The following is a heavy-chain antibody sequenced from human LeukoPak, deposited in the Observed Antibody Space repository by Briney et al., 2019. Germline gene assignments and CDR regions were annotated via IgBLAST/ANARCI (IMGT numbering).Heavy chain of an antibody. V-gene: IGHV4-59*08. CDR3: ARHGGTLDYFDS. CDR1: NGSISTYY. Sequence: SETLSLTCSVSNGSISTYYWSWIRQSPGKGLEWIGYISYGGATTYNPSLKRRVTISVDSPKNHFSLRLTSLTAADTALYYCARHGGTLDYFDSWGPGSLVTASS. D-gene: IGHD1-26*01. CDR2: ISYGGAT. J-gene: IGHJ4*02.